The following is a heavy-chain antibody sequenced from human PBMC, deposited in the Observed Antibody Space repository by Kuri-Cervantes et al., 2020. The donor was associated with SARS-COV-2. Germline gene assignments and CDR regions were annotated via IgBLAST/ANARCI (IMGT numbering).Heavy chain of an antibody. CDR2: IYPGDSDT. D-gene: IGHD3-16*01. CDR3: ARRPGGVLGAFDI. J-gene: IGHJ3*02. Sequence: GGSLRLSCKGSGYSFTSYWIGWVRQMPGKGLEWMGIIYPGDSDTRYSPSFQGQVTISADKSIKTAYLQWSSLQASDTAIYYCARRPGGVLGAFDIWGPGTRVTVSS. CDR1: GYSFTSYW. V-gene: IGHV5-51*01.